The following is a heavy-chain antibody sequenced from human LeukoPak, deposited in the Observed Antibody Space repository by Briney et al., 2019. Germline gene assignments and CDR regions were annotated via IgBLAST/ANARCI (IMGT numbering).Heavy chain of an antibody. J-gene: IGHJ4*02. Sequence: ASVTVSCKASGYTFTGYYMHWVRQAPGQGFEWMGWINPNSGGTNYAQKFQGRVTMTRDTSISTAYMELSRLRSDDTAVYYCARALYCTNGVCYTGFDYWGQGTLVTVSS. CDR1: GYTFTGYY. D-gene: IGHD2-8*01. CDR2: INPNSGGT. V-gene: IGHV1-2*02. CDR3: ARALYCTNGVCYTGFDY.